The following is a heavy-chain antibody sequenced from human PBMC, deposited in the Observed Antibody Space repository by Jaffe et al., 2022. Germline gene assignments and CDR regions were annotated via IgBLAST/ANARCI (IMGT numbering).Heavy chain of an antibody. CDR3: AKDRENYYGSEYYFDC. V-gene: IGHV3-30*02. CDR1: GFTFNDYG. Sequence: QVQLVESGGGVVQPGGSLRLSCAASGFTFNDYGMHWVRQAPGKGLEWVAFTRHDGIKKYYADSVKGRFTISRDNSKNTVYLQMNSLRGEDTAVYYCAKDRENYYGSEYYFDCWGQGTLVTVSS. CDR2: TRHDGIKK. J-gene: IGHJ4*02. D-gene: IGHD3-10*01.